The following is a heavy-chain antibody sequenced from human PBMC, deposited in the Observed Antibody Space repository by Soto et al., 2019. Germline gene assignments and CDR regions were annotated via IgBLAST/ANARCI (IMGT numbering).Heavy chain of an antibody. CDR2: IYYSGST. J-gene: IGHJ4*02. Sequence: QVQLQESGPGLVKPSQTLSLTCTVSGGSISSGGYYWSWIRQHPGKGLEWIGYIYYSGSTYYNPSLNSRVTIPVDTSKNQFSLKLSSVTAAVTAVYYCAREVGVDTAIVTGYYFDYWGQGTLVPVSS. CDR1: GGSISSGGYY. CDR3: AREVGVDTAIVTGYYFDY. V-gene: IGHV4-31*03. D-gene: IGHD5-18*01.